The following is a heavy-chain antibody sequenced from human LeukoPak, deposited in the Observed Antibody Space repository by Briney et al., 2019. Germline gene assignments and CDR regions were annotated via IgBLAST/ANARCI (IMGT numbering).Heavy chain of an antibody. CDR1: GGSINSYY. Sequence: SETLSLTCTVSGGSINSYYWSWIRQPPGKGLEWIGYIYYSGSTNYNPSLKSRVTISVDTSKNQFSLKLSSVTAADTAVYYCARAGGSYNRRFDPWGQGTLVTVSS. V-gene: IGHV4-59*08. J-gene: IGHJ5*02. D-gene: IGHD1-26*01. CDR3: ARAGGSYNRRFDP. CDR2: IYYSGST.